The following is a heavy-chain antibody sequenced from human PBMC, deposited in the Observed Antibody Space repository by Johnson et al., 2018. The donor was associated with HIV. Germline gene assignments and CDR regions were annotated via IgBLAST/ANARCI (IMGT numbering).Heavy chain of an antibody. V-gene: IGHV3-30*02. J-gene: IGHJ3*01. CDR3: ARGVVGGLSSALGS. Sequence: QVQLVESGGGVVQPGGSLRLPCVASGFTLSNYGMHWVRQAPGKGLEWVAFIRYDGGNKYYSDSVKGRFTFSRDNSKNTLYLQMNSLRPEDTAVYYCARGVVGGLSSALGSWGQGTMVSVSA. CDR1: GFTLSNYG. D-gene: IGHD1-26*01. CDR2: IRYDGGNK.